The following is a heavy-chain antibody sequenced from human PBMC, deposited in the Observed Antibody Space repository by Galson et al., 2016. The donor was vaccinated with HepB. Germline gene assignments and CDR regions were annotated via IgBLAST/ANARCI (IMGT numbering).Heavy chain of an antibody. V-gene: IGHV1-18*01. CDR1: GYTFTRYG. CDR3: ARAIVGATKFRVYFDS. CDR2: ISTYNNNI. Sequence: SVKVSCKAFGYTFTRYGVSWVRQAPEQGPEWMGWISTYNNNIYYAQKFQGRVSMTTDTSTSTAYMELRRLRSDDTAVYYCARAIVGATKFRVYFDSWGQGTLVTVSS. J-gene: IGHJ4*02. D-gene: IGHD1-26*01.